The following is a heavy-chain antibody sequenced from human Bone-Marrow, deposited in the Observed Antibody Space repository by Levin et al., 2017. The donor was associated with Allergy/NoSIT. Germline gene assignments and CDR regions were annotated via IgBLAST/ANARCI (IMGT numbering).Heavy chain of an antibody. V-gene: IGHV1-2*04. D-gene: IGHD4/OR15-4a*01. CDR1: GYTFTGYY. J-gene: IGHJ2*01. CDR2: FNPTSGAS. Sequence: ASVKVSCKASGYTFTGYYMHWVRQAPGQGLEWMGRFNPTSGASNYAQRFQDWVTMTGDSSISTAYLELRRLTSDDTAVYYCARLSANSAIYESNWYFDLWGRGTLVTVSS. CDR3: ARLSANSAIYESNWYFDL.